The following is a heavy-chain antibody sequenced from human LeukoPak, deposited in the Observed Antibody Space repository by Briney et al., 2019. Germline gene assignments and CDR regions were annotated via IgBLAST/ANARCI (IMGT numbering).Heavy chain of an antibody. D-gene: IGHD6-19*01. CDR1: GGSFSSYS. CDR2: INHSGSA. V-gene: IGHV4-34*01. J-gene: IGHJ3*02. Sequence: PSETLSLTCAFYGGSFSSYSWNWIRQPPGKGLEWIGEINHSGSANYNPSLKSRVTMSVDTSKNQFSLKLSSVTAADTALYFCARAYYSSGWFDAFDIWGQGTMVTVSS. CDR3: ARAYYSSGWFDAFDI.